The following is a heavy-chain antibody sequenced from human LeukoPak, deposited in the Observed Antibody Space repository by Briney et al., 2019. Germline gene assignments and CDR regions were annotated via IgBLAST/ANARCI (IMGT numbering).Heavy chain of an antibody. D-gene: IGHD3-22*01. CDR2: IKTDGSEK. CDR3: AKDGAPYYYDSSGYYWGGVGFDY. V-gene: IGHV3-7*03. Sequence: PGGSLRLSCEASGFTFSSYWMSWVRQAPGKGLEWVANIKTDGSEKYYVDSVKGRFTISRDNAKNSLYLQMNSLRAEDTAVYYCAKDGAPYYYDSSGYYWGGVGFDYWGQGTLVTVSS. J-gene: IGHJ4*02. CDR1: GFTFSSYW.